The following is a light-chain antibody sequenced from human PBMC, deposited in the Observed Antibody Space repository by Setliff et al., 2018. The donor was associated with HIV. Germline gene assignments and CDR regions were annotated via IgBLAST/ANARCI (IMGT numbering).Light chain of an antibody. CDR2: RNN. Sequence: QSVLTQPPSASGTPGQGVTISCSGSTSNIGSNYIYWYQQLPGTAPKLLIYRNNQRPSGVPDRFSGSKSGTSATLAISGLQSDDEAEYYCTSYAGSSNVVFGGGTKVTVL. CDR1: TSNIGSNY. V-gene: IGLV1-47*01. CDR3: TSYAGSSNVV. J-gene: IGLJ2*01.